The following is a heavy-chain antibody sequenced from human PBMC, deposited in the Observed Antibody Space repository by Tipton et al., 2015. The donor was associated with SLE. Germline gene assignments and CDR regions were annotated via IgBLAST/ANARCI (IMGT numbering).Heavy chain of an antibody. V-gene: IGHV4-38-2*02. J-gene: IGHJ3*02. CDR2: IYHSGST. CDR3: ARKRNGMGI. CDR1: GYSISSGYY. D-gene: IGHD5-24*01. Sequence: TLSLTCTVSGYSISSGYYWGWIRQPPGKGVEWIGSIYHSGSTYYNPSLKSRVTISVDTSKNQFSLKLSSVTAADTAVYYCARKRNGMGIWGQGTMVTVSS.